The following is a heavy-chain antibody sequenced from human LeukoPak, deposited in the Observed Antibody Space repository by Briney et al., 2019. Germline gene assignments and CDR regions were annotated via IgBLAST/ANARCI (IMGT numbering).Heavy chain of an antibody. D-gene: IGHD3-16*02. CDR2: INHSGST. Sequence: SETLSLTCTVYGGSFSGYYWSWIRQPPGKGLEWIGEINHSGSTNYNPSLKSRVTISVDTSKNQFSLKLSSVTAADTAVYYCARAPRSGDYVWGSYRYPSYFDYWGQGTLVTVSS. CDR1: GGSFSGYY. J-gene: IGHJ4*02. V-gene: IGHV4-34*01. CDR3: ARAPRSGDYVWGSYRYPSYFDY.